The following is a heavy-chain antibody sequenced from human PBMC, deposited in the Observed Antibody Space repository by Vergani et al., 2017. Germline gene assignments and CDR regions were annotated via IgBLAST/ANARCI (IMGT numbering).Heavy chain of an antibody. Sequence: EVQLVESGGGLVQPGGSLRLSCAASGFTFSSYDMHWVRQATGKGLEWVSAIGTAGDTYYPGSVKGRFTISRENAKNSLYRKMNSLRAGDTAIYSCARAVSTAVGDPPGYWGQGTLVTVSS. CDR1: GFTFSSYD. CDR2: IGTAGDT. J-gene: IGHJ4*02. CDR3: ARAVSTAVGDPPGY. D-gene: IGHD3-16*01. V-gene: IGHV3-13*01.